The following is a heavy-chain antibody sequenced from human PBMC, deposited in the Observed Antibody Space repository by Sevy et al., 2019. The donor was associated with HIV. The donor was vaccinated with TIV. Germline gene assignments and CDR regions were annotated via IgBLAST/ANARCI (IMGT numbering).Heavy chain of an antibody. J-gene: IGHJ6*02. CDR3: ARDPIDYGDQEPYYYYGMDV. CDR1: GFTFSSYA. V-gene: IGHV3-30-3*01. D-gene: IGHD4-17*01. CDR2: ISYDGSNK. Sequence: GGSLRLSCAASGFTFSSYAMHWVHQAPGKGLEWVAVISYDGSNKYYADSVKGRFTISRDNSKNTLYLQMNSLRAEDTAVYYCARDPIDYGDQEPYYYYGMDVWGQGTTVTVSS.